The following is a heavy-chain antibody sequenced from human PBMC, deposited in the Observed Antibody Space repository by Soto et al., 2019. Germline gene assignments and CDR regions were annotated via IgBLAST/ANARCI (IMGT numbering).Heavy chain of an antibody. V-gene: IGHV3-33*01. CDR2: IWYDGSNK. CDR3: ARDRGVKTWTEYYFDY. J-gene: IGHJ4*02. Sequence: PGGSLRLACAASGFTFSSYGMHWVRQAPGKGLEWVAVIWYDGSNKYYADSVKGRFTISRDNSKNTLYLQMNSLRAEDTAVYYCARDRGVKTWTEYYFDYWGQGTLVTVSS. D-gene: IGHD3-10*01. CDR1: GFTFSSYG.